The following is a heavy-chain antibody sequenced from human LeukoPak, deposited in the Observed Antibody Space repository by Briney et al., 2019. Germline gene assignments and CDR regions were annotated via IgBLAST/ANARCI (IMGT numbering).Heavy chain of an antibody. Sequence: QPGRSLRLSCAASGFTFSSYGMHWVRQAPGKGLEWVSALDAGGGNTYYADSVKGRFTISRDNSKNTVYLLMNTLSAEDTAVYYCAKDEGYDPIFYLESWGQGTLVTVSS. CDR2: LDAGGGNT. V-gene: IGHV3-23*01. J-gene: IGHJ4*02. CDR3: AKDEGYDPIFYLES. CDR1: GFTFSSYG. D-gene: IGHD5-12*01.